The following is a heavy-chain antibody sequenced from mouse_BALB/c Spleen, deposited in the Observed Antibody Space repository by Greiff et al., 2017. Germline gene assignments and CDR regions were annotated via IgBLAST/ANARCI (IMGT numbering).Heavy chain of an antibody. CDR3: ARMRYGRRYWYFDV. Sequence: VKLMESGPELVKPGASVKISCKASGYSFSSSWMNWVKQRPGQGLEWIGRIYPGDGDTNYNGKFKGKATLTADKSSSTAYMQLSSLTSVDSAVYFCARMRYGRRYWYFDVWGAGTTVTVSS. V-gene: IGHV1-82*01. CDR2: IYPGDGDT. CDR1: GYSFSSSW. D-gene: IGHD2-14*01. J-gene: IGHJ1*01.